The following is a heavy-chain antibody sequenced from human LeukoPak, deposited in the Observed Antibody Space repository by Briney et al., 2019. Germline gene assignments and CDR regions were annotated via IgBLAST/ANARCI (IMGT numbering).Heavy chain of an antibody. J-gene: IGHJ6*02. Sequence: ASVKVSCKASGYTFTNYDINWVRQATGQGLEWMGWMNPSSGNTGYAQKFQGRVTMTRNTSISTAYMELSSLRSEDTAVYYCARALGSSWPLAVVYYGMDVWGQGTTVTVSS. D-gene: IGHD6-13*01. CDR3: ARALGSSWPLAVVYYGMDV. CDR2: MNPSSGNT. V-gene: IGHV1-8*01. CDR1: GYTFTNYD.